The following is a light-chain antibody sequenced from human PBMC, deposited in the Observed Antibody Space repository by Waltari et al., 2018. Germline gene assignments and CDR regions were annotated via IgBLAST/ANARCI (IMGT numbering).Light chain of an antibody. CDR2: AAS. J-gene: IGKJ1*01. V-gene: IGKV1-39*01. CDR1: QSISSY. CDR3: QQYHDYPWT. Sequence: DIQMTQSPSSLSASVGDRVTITCRASQSISSYLNWYQQKPGKAPSLLIHAASTLQSGVPSSFSGSGTGTDFTPTITCLQAEDFATYYCQQYHDYPWTFGKANKV.